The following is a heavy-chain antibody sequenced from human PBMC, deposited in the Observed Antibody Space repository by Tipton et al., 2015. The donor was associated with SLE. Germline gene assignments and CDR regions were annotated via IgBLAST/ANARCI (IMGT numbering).Heavy chain of an antibody. CDR1: GDSISSYNW. V-gene: IGHV4-4*02. D-gene: IGHD4-17*01. CDR3: ARDYGDFNWFDP. Sequence: TLSLTCTVSGDSISSYNWWTWVRQPPGKGLEWTGEIYHTGTSNYNPSLKSRVTISIDTSKNQFSLRLGSVTAADTAMYYCARDYGDFNWFDPWGQGTLVTVSS. J-gene: IGHJ5*02. CDR2: IYHTGTS.